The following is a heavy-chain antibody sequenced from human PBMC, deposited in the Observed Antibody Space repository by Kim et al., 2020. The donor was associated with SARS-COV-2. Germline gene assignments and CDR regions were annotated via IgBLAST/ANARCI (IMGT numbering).Heavy chain of an antibody. Sequence: SETLSLTCTVSGGAISTFYWSWIRQPPGKALEWIGFIYDSGNTKYNPSLNSRVTISGDTSKTRFSLKLTSVTAADTAVYYCARARIAVAGHYFDYWGQG. CDR3: ARARIAVAGHYFDY. CDR1: GGAISTFY. V-gene: IGHV4-59*01. CDR2: IYDSGNT. D-gene: IGHD6-19*01. J-gene: IGHJ4*02.